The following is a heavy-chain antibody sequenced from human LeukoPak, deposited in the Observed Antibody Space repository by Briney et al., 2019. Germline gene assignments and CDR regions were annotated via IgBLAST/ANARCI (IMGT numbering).Heavy chain of an antibody. V-gene: IGHV3-30*18. J-gene: IGHJ4*02. CDR1: GFTFSSYG. D-gene: IGHD6-19*01. CDR3: AKDNPEYSSGWYWLDY. Sequence: TGGSLRLSCAASGFTFSSYGMHWVRQAPGKELEWVSVISYDGSNKYYADSVKGRFTISRDNSKNTLYLQMNSLRAEDTAVYYCAKDNPEYSSGWYWLDYWGQGTLVTVSS. CDR2: ISYDGSNK.